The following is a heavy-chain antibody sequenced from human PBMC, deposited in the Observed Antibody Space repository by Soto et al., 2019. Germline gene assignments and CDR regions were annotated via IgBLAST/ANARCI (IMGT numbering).Heavy chain of an antibody. Sequence: EVHLVESGGGLVQPGGSLRLSCAVSGFTSSNFWMSWVRQAPGKGPEWVANIKHDGSEQYYVDSVKGRFTISRDNAKNSVSLQMNRLRGDETAVYYCAREGDCSGGGCYTCLKNWGQGTLVTVSS. D-gene: IGHD2-15*01. CDR2: IKHDGSEQ. CDR1: GFTSSNFW. J-gene: IGHJ4*02. V-gene: IGHV3-7*01. CDR3: AREGDCSGGGCYTCLKN.